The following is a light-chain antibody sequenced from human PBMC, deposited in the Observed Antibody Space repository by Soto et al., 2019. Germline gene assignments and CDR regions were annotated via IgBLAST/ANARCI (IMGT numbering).Light chain of an antibody. CDR3: QHFGDSPPVFT. Sequence: IVLTQSPGPLSLSPGERATLSCRASQRVSSAFLAWYQQKPGQAPRLLIHAASSRATGIPDRFSGSGSGTDFTLTINRLEPEDFAVYYCQHFGDSPPVFTFGPGTKVCIK. V-gene: IGKV3-20*01. CDR1: QRVSSAF. CDR2: AAS. J-gene: IGKJ3*01.